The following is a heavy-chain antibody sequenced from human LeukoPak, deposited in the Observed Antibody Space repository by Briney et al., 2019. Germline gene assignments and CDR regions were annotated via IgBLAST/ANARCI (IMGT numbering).Heavy chain of an antibody. D-gene: IGHD3-10*01. CDR2: TYYRSKWYN. CDR1: GDSVSSNSAA. J-gene: IGHJ5*02. CDR3: ARDRDSWFGVNWFDP. Sequence: SQTLSLTCAISGDSVSSNSAAWNWIRQSPSRGLEWLGRTYYRSKWYNDYAVSVKSRITINPDTSKNQFSLKLSSVTAADTAVYYCARDRDSWFGVNWFDPWGQGTLVTVSS. V-gene: IGHV6-1*01.